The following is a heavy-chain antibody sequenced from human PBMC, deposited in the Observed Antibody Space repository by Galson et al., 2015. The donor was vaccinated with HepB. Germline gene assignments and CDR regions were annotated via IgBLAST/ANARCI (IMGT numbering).Heavy chain of an antibody. J-gene: IGHJ6*02. CDR3: ARDYASSWYFNHYYGMDV. Sequence: SLRLSCAASGFISSTYWMNWVRQAPGKGLEWVANIKEDGSEKNYVDSVKGRFTISRDNSKNTLYLQMNSLRAEDTAVYYCARDYASSWYFNHYYGMDVWGQGTTVTVSS. CDR1: GFISSTYW. CDR2: IKEDGSEK. D-gene: IGHD6-13*01. V-gene: IGHV3-7*01.